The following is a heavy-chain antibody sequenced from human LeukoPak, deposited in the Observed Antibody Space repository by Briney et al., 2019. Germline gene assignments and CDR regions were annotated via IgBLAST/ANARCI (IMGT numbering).Heavy chain of an antibody. V-gene: IGHV4-59*01. D-gene: IGHD3-9*01. J-gene: IGHJ4*02. CDR3: ARGVRYFDWLLRPPPYYFDY. CDR2: IYYSGST. CDR1: GGSISSYY. Sequence: SETLSLTCTVSGGSISSYYWSWIRQPPGKGLEWIGYIYYSGSTNYNPSLKSRVTISVDTSKNQFSLKLSSVTAADTAVYYCARGVRYFDWLLRPPPYYFDYWGQGTLVTVSS.